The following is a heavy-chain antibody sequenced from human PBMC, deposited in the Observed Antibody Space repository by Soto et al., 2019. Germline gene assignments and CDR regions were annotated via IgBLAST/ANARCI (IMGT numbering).Heavy chain of an antibody. CDR3: ARRGYCTNGVCYYGMDV. J-gene: IGHJ6*02. CDR2: IYYSGST. V-gene: IGHV4-59*12. Sequence: PSDTLSLTCTVSGCSISSYYWSWIRQPPGQGLEWIGYIYYSGSTNYNPSLKSRVTISVDKSKNQFSLKLSSVTAADTAVYYCARRGYCTNGVCYYGMDVWGQGTTVTVS. CDR1: GCSISSYY. D-gene: IGHD2-8*01.